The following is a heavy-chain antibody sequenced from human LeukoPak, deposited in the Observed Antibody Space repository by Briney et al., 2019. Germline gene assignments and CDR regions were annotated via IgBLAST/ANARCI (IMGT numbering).Heavy chain of an antibody. Sequence: SETPSLTCSVYGDSIRTDYWSWIRQSPGKGLERIGKIDKRGNTQYNPSFESRVTVSSDTSKNEFSLKLNSVTSADTAIYYCARGGASCYGCHNWFDPWGQGTRVTVSS. CDR2: IDKRGNT. CDR1: GDSIRTDY. D-gene: IGHD2-2*01. J-gene: IGHJ5*02. V-gene: IGHV4-4*08. CDR3: ARGGASCYGCHNWFDP.